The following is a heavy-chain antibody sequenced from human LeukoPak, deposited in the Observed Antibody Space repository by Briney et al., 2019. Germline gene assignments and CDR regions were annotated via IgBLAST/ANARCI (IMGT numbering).Heavy chain of an antibody. CDR1: GFTFSSYA. J-gene: IGHJ4*02. V-gene: IGHV3-64*01. Sequence: GGSLRLSCAASGFTFSSYAMHWVRQAPGKGLEYVSAISSNGGSTYYANSVKGRFTISRDNSKNTLYLQMGSLRAEDIAVYYCARVNYDFWSGYVDYWGQGTLVTVSS. D-gene: IGHD3-3*01. CDR2: ISSNGGST. CDR3: ARVNYDFWSGYVDY.